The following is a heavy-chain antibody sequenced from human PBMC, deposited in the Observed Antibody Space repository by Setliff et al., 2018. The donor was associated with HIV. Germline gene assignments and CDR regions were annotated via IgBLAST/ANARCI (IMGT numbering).Heavy chain of an antibody. CDR3: TTDLGSGRFSWNNN. Sequence: SCKTSGYMFIAYGMTWVRQAPGKGLEWVARIRNKKNGGTTYYAAPVEGRFTISRDDSKNTLSLQMNSLKTEDTAIYYCTTDLGSGRFSWNNNWGQGTLVTVSS. D-gene: IGHD1-26*01. V-gene: IGHV3-15*01. CDR2: IRNKKNGGTT. J-gene: IGHJ4*02. CDR1: GYMFIAYG.